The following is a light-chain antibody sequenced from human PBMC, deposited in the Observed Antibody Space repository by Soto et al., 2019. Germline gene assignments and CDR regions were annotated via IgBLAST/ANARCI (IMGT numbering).Light chain of an antibody. Sequence: DIQMTQSPSTLSASVGDRVTITCRASQSITTWLAWYQQKPGKAPKLLIYKATNLQRGVPSRFSGSGSGTEFSLAISSLQAGDFATYYCQRYNDYQYIFGQGTKLEIK. CDR3: QRYNDYQYI. J-gene: IGKJ2*01. CDR2: KAT. V-gene: IGKV1-5*03. CDR1: QSITTW.